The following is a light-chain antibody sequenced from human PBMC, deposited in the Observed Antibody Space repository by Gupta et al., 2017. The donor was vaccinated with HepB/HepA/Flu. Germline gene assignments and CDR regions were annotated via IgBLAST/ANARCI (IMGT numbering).Light chain of an antibody. Sequence: DIQLTPSPSTLSASLGDRVTFTCRASQSISSWLAWYQQKPGKAPKLRIYKASTLQTGVPSRFSGSGSGTEFTLTISSLQPDDFATYYCQQYNSFSWTFGQGTKVEFK. CDR1: QSISSW. J-gene: IGKJ1*01. CDR2: KAS. CDR3: QQYNSFSWT. V-gene: IGKV1-5*03.